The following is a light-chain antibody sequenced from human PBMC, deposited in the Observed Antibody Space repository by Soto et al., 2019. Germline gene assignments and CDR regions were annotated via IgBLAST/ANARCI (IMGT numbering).Light chain of an antibody. Sequence: QSALTQPASVSGSPGQSITISCSRSSSDVGGYNYVSWYQQHPGKAPKLMIYEVSNRPSGVSDRFSGSKSGNTASLTISGLQADDEADYYCSSFTRSNTWVFGGGTKVTVL. J-gene: IGLJ3*02. CDR2: EVS. CDR1: SSDVGGYNY. CDR3: SSFTRSNTWV. V-gene: IGLV2-14*01.